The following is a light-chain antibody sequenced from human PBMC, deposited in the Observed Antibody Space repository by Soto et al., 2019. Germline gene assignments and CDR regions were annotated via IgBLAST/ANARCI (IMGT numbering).Light chain of an antibody. CDR3: QQYNDNWT. V-gene: IGKV1-5*03. CDR1: QSISSW. CDR2: KAS. Sequence: DIQMTPSPSTLSASVGDRVTITCRASQSISSWLAWYQQKPGTAPKLLIYKASTLQSGAPSRFSGSGSGTEFTLTISSLQPDDSATYYCQQYNDNWTFGQGTKVEIK. J-gene: IGKJ1*01.